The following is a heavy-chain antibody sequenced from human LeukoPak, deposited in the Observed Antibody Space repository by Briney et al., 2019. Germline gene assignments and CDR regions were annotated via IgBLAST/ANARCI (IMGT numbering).Heavy chain of an antibody. V-gene: IGHV4-59*01. J-gene: IGHJ5*02. D-gene: IGHD3-10*01. CDR3: ARGRGWFDP. CDR2: IYYSGST. CDR1: GGTISSYY. Sequence: SETLSLTCTVSGGTISSYYWSWIRQPPGKGLEWIGYIYYSGSTNYNPSLKSRVNISVDTSKNQFSLKLSSVTAADTALYYCARGRGWFDPWGQGTLVIVSS.